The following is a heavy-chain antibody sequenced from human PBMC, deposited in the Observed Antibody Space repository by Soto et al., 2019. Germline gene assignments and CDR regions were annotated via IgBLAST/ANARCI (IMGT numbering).Heavy chain of an antibody. CDR1: GFTFSSYA. V-gene: IGHV3-23*01. CDR2: ISGSGGST. J-gene: IGHJ6*02. CDR3: AKDGGYCSSTSCYDYYYYGMDV. D-gene: IGHD2-2*01. Sequence: PGGSLRLSCAASGFTFSSYAMSWVRQAPGKGLEWVSAISGSGGSTYYADSVKGRSTISRDNSKNTLYLQMNSLRAEDTAVYYCAKDGGYCSSTSCYDYYYYGMDVWGQGTTVTVS.